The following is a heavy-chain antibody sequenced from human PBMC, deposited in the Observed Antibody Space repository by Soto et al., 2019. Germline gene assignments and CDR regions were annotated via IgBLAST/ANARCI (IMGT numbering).Heavy chain of an antibody. Sequence: QAQLVQSGAEVKKPGASVKVSCKTSGYTFNTYGISWVRQVPGQGPEWMGWISGYNGYTKYAQKFQGRVTMTTDTSTRPAYMDMRSLRSDDTSVYYCARPGTILGRNGMDVWGQGTTVIVSS. V-gene: IGHV1-18*04. D-gene: IGHD3-3*01. CDR2: ISGYNGYT. CDR1: GYTFNTYG. J-gene: IGHJ6*02. CDR3: ARPGTILGRNGMDV.